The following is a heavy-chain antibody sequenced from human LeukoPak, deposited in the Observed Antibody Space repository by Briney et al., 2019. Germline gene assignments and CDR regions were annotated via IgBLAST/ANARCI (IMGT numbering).Heavy chain of an antibody. CDR2: INPSGGST. J-gene: IGHJ6*02. CDR1: GYTFTSYY. CDR3: ARDGGRADIVVVVAATGYYYGMDV. V-gene: IGHV1-46*01. Sequence: ASVKVSCKASGYTFTSYYMHWVRQAPGQGLEWMGIINPSGGSTSYAQKFQGRVTMTRDTSTSTVYMELSSLRSEDTAVYYCARDGGRADIVVVVAATGYYYGMDVWGQGTTVTVSS. D-gene: IGHD2-15*01.